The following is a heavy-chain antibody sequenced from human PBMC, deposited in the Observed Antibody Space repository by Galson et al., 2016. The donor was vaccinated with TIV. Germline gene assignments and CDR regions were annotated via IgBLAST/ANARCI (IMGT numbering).Heavy chain of an antibody. CDR3: VHLPNMFYYGMDV. D-gene: IGHD3-10*02. CDR1: GFSLITNGVG. Sequence: PALVKPTQTLTLTCTFSGFSLITNGVGVGWVRQPPGKALEWLAHIYWDDDERYSPSLKSRLTITKDTSKNHVVLRTTNMDPMDTATYYCVHLPNMFYYGMDVWGQGTTVTVSS. V-gene: IGHV2-5*02. J-gene: IGHJ6*02. CDR2: IYWDDDE.